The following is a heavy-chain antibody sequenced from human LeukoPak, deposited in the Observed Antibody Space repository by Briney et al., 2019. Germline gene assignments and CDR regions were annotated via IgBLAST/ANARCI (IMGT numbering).Heavy chain of an antibody. CDR1: GFNFANHA. CDR3: AKDMTYDFWSGYFGS. D-gene: IGHD3-3*01. CDR2: ISGGGDIT. J-gene: IGHJ4*02. Sequence: AGGSLRLSCAASGFNFANHAMSWVRQTPGKGLEWVSAISGGGDITYYADSVKGRFTISRDNAKNSLYLQMNSLRAEDTALYYCAKDMTYDFWSGYFGSWGQGTLVTVSS. V-gene: IGHV3-23*01.